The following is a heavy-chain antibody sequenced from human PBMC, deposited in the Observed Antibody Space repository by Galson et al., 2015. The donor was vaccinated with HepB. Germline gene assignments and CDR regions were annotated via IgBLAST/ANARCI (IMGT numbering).Heavy chain of an antibody. V-gene: IGHV6-1*01. CDR2: TYYRSMWYT. CDR3: AREEAGTYCFDN. Sequence: CAISGDSVPNNNAAWNWIRQSPPRGLERLGRTYYRSMWYTDYAPSVKSRITVNPYTSTNQFSLEVTSVTPDDTAVYFCAREEAGTYCFDNWGQGTLVTVSS. CDR1: GDSVPNNNAA. D-gene: IGHD6-19*01. J-gene: IGHJ4*02.